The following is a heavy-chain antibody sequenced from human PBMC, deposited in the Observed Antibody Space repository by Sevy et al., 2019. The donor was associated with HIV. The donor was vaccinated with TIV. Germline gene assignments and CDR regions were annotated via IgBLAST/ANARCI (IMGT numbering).Heavy chain of an antibody. Sequence: GGSLRLSCTASGFTFGDYAMSWFRQAPGEGLEWVGFIRSKAYGGTTEYAASVKGRFTISRDDSKSIAYLQMNSLKTEDTAVYYCTRGPEKGYDFWSGYYMSALYGMDVWGQGTTVTVSS. D-gene: IGHD3-3*01. CDR1: GFTFGDYA. CDR3: TRGPEKGYDFWSGYYMSALYGMDV. V-gene: IGHV3-49*03. CDR2: IRSKAYGGTT. J-gene: IGHJ6*02.